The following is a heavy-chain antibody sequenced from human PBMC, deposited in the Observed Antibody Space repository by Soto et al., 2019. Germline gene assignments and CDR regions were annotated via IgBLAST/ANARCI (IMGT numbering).Heavy chain of an antibody. V-gene: IGHV3-23*01. Sequence: GGSLRLSCAASGFTFSSYAMSWVRQAPGKGLEWVSAISGSGGSTYYADSVKGRFTISRDNSKNTLYLQMNSLRAEDTAVYYCAKGGANSDYGDYHLPYYYYYRMDVWGQGTTVTVSS. D-gene: IGHD4-17*01. CDR2: ISGSGGST. J-gene: IGHJ6*02. CDR3: AKGGANSDYGDYHLPYYYYYRMDV. CDR1: GFTFSSYA.